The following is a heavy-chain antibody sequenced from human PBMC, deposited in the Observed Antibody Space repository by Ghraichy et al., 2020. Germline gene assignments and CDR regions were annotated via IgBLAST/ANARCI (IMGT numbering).Heavy chain of an antibody. CDR2: INHSGST. CDR3: ARLRGFGRGFNYYYYGMDV. V-gene: IGHV4-34*01. D-gene: IGHD3-10*01. J-gene: IGHJ6*02. Sequence: SQTLSLTCAVYGGSFSGYYWSWIRQPPGKGLEWIGEINHSGSTNYNPSLKSRVTISVDTSKNQFSLKLSSVTAADTAVYYCARLRGFGRGFNYYYYGMDVWGQGTTVTVSS. CDR1: GGSFSGYY.